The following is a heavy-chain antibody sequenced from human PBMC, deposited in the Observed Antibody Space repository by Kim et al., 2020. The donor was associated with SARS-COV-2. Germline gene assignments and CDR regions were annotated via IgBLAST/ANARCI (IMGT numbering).Heavy chain of an antibody. CDR2: IWYDGSNK. D-gene: IGHD2-21*01. CDR3: ARDLALDDCVENY. Sequence: GGSLRLSCAASGFTFSSYGMHWVRQAPGKGLEWVAVIWYDGSNKYYADSVKGRFTISRDNSKNTLYLQMNSLRAEDTAVYYCARDLALDDCVENYWGQGTLVTVSS. CDR1: GFTFSSYG. V-gene: IGHV3-33*01. J-gene: IGHJ4*02.